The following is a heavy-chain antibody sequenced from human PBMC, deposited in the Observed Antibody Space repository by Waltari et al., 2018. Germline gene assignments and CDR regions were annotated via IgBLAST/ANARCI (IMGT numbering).Heavy chain of an antibody. D-gene: IGHD1-20*01. Sequence: QEQLQQWGAGLLKPSETLSLTCAVYGGSFSGYYWRWIRPPPGKGLEWIGEINHSGSTNYNPSLKSRVTISVDTSKNQFSLKLSSVTAADTAVYYCARHGGGITGTSYYFDYWGQGTLVTVSS. V-gene: IGHV4-34*01. J-gene: IGHJ4*02. CDR2: INHSGST. CDR1: GGSFSGYY. CDR3: ARHGGGITGTSYYFDY.